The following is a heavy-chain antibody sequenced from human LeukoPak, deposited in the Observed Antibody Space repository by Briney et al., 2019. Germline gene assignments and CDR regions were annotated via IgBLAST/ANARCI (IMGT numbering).Heavy chain of an antibody. CDR2: IYSTGRT. Sequence: SETLSLTCTVSGGSINSPGYYWSWIRQPAGRGLEWLGRIYSTGRTNYNPSLKSRVVISVEKSKNQFSLNLSSVTAADTAAYYCARDLVGVVAGTPYWYFDLWGRGTLVSVSS. CDR3: ARDLVGVVAGTPYWYFDL. CDR1: GGSINSPGYY. D-gene: IGHD6-19*01. J-gene: IGHJ2*01. V-gene: IGHV4-61*02.